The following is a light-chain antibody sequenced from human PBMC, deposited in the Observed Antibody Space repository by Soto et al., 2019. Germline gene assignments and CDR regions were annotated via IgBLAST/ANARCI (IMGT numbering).Light chain of an antibody. CDR3: QQYGSSPALT. CDR2: GAS. Sequence: EIVLTQSPGTLSLSPGERATLSCRASQSVSSSYLAWYQQKPGQAPRLLIYGASSRATGIPDRFSGSGSGTDFTRTISRLEPEDFAVYYCQQYGSSPALTFGQGTKVEIK. V-gene: IGKV3-20*01. CDR1: QSVSSSY. J-gene: IGKJ1*01.